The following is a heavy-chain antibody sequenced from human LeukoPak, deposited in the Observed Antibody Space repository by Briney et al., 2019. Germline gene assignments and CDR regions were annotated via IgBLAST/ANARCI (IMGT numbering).Heavy chain of an antibody. J-gene: IGHJ4*02. CDR3: ARDGSGSYYAY. Sequence: ETLSLTCAVYGGSFSGYYWSWVRQAPGKGLEWVSSISSSSSYIYYADSVKGRFTISRDNAKNSLYLQMNSLRAEDTAVYYCARDGSGSYYAYWGQGTLVTVSS. CDR1: GGSFSGYY. V-gene: IGHV3-21*01. D-gene: IGHD1-26*01. CDR2: ISSSSSYI.